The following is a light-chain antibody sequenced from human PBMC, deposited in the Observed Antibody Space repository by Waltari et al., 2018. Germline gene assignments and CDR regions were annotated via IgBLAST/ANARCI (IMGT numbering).Light chain of an antibody. Sequence: YDLTQPFSVSVSPGQTATITCSGDVLAEKYVRWFQQKPGQAPTLILYTDTERPSGIPERSSGSSSGSTVTLTIRGALLEDEADYHCHAAADNNWFFGGGTKLTVL. CDR2: TDT. J-gene: IGLJ2*01. CDR1: VLAEKY. V-gene: IGLV3-27*01. CDR3: HAAADNNWF.